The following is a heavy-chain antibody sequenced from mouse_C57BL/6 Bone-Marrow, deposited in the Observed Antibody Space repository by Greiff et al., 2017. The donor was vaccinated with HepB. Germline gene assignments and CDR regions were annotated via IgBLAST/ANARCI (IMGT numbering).Heavy chain of an antibody. J-gene: IGHJ2*01. CDR3: ARGLLRDY. V-gene: IGHV1-66*01. D-gene: IGHD1-1*01. CDR1: GYRFTSYY. Sequence: VMLVESGPELVKPGASVKISCKASGYRFTSYYIHWVKQRPGQGLEWIGWIYPGSGNTKYNEKFKGKATLTADTSSSTAYMQLSSLTSEDSAVYYCARGLLRDYWGQGTTLTVSS. CDR2: IYPGSGNT.